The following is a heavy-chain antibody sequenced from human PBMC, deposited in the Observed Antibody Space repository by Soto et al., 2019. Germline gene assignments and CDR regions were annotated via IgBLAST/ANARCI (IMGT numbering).Heavy chain of an antibody. Sequence: SETLSLTCTVSGGSISSSSYYWGWIRQPPGKGLEWIGCIYYRGSTYYNPSLKSRVTISVDTSKNQFSLKVNSVTAADTAVYYCARRMQNYYTMGVWGQGTTVTVSS. J-gene: IGHJ6*02. V-gene: IGHV4-39*07. D-gene: IGHD2-15*01. CDR3: ARRMQNYYTMGV. CDR1: GGSISSSSYY. CDR2: IYYRGST.